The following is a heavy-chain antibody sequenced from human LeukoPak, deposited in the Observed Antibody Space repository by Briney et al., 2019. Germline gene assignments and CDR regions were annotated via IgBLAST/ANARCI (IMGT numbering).Heavy chain of an antibody. Sequence: GGSLRLSWTASGFTFSIYWKSWVREAPGKGLEGVASIKEDGSEEHYVDSVKGRFTISRDNARNSVHVQMNSLRAEDTAVYFCARVRPGHYFDYWGQGALVTVSS. D-gene: IGHD6-6*01. CDR3: ARVRPGHYFDY. J-gene: IGHJ4*02. V-gene: IGHV3-7*01. CDR2: IKEDGSEE. CDR1: GFTFSIYW.